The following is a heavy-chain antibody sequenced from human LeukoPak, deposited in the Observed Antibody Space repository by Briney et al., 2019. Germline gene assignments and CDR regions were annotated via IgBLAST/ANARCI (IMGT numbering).Heavy chain of an antibody. V-gene: IGHV3-72*01. CDR1: GFAITDHH. CDR3: ASCGSHIYSGYDHGDY. CDR2: SQTTKPNSCTT. D-gene: IGHD5-12*01. Sequence: GGSLRLSCAASGFAITDHHMDWVRQAPGKGMEWVGRSQTTKPNSCTTEYAASVKGRFTISRDNAKNSLYLQMNSLRAEDTAVYYCASCGSHIYSGYDHGDYWGQGTLVTVSS. J-gene: IGHJ4*02.